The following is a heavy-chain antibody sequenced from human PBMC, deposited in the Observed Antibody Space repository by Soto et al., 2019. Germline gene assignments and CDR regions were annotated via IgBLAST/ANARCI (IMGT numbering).Heavy chain of an antibody. Sequence: ASVKVSCKASGYTFSNYAMHWVRQAPGQRLEWMGWINAGNGNTKYSQKFQDRITITSDTSASTAYMELSRLRSEDTAVYFCAGGYCSSTNCYAYNWNVIWGQGTQVTVSS. V-gene: IGHV1-3*01. CDR3: AGGYCSSTNCYAYNWNVI. CDR1: GYTFSNYA. D-gene: IGHD2-2*01. J-gene: IGHJ4*02. CDR2: INAGNGNT.